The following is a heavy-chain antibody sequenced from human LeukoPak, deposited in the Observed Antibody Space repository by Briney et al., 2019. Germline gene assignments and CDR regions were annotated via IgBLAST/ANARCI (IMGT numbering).Heavy chain of an antibody. J-gene: IGHJ6*03. CDR3: AREIRGVATINSYYYMDV. CDR2: ISAYNGNT. CDR1: GDTFTSYG. D-gene: IGHD5-12*01. V-gene: IGHV1-18*01. Sequence: ASVKVSCKASGDTFTSYGISWVRQAPGQGLEWMGWISAYNGNTNYAQKLQGRVTMTTDTSTSTAYMELRSLRSDDTAVYYCAREIRGVATINSYYYMDVWGKGTTVTVSS.